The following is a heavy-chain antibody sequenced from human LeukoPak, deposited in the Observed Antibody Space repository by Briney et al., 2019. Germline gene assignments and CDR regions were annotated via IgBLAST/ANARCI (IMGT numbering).Heavy chain of an antibody. CDR2: ISSSGSTI. CDR1: GFTFSDYY. CDR3: AREYSGSYYHHLDY. D-gene: IGHD1-26*01. V-gene: IGHV3-11*01. J-gene: IGHJ4*02. Sequence: PGGSLRLSCAASGFTFSDYYMSWIRQAPGKGLEWVSYISSSGSTIHYADSVKGRFTISRDNAKNSLYLQMNSLRAEDTAVYYCAREYSGSYYHHLDYWGQGTLVTVSS.